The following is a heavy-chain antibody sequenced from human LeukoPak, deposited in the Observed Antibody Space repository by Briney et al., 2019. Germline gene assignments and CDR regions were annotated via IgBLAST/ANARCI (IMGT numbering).Heavy chain of an antibody. CDR2: IYTTGRT. Sequence: KSSETLSLTCTVSGGSISGYFWSWIRQPPGKGLEWVGNIYTTGRTNYNPSLKSRVTILVDTSKNQFSLKLSSVTAADTAVYYCSRHRGGTYYTGHYDWFNPWGQGTLVTVSS. J-gene: IGHJ5*02. CDR1: GGSISGYF. V-gene: IGHV4-4*09. D-gene: IGHD3-3*01. CDR3: SRHRGGTYYTGHYDWFNP.